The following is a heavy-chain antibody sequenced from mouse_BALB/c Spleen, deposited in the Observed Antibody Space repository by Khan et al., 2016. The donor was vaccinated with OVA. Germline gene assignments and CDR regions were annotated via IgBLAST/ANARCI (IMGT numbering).Heavy chain of an antibody. D-gene: IGHD1-3*01. V-gene: IGHV5-6-3*01. CDR1: RFTISSYC. Sequence: EVELVESGAGIVQPCGSLTRSCAASRFTISSYCMSSFRQTPDKRLELVATFVSNGGSTDYPACVKRRFSITGDTAKNHLFLQMRSLTSEDTAMYYCARSDIWGQGTTLTVSS. CDR2: FVSNGGST. CDR3: ARSDI. J-gene: IGHJ2*01.